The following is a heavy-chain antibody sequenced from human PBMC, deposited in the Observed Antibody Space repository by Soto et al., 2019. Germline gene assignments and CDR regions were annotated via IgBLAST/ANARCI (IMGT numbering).Heavy chain of an antibody. J-gene: IGHJ1*01. Sequence: QVQLVESGGGVVQPGRSLRLSCAASGFTFSSYGMHWVRQAPGKGLEWVAVISYDGSNKYYADSVKGRFTISRDNSKNTLYLQMNSLRADDTAVYYCAKALLAVAGNAPLQHWGQGTLVTVSS. V-gene: IGHV3-30*18. D-gene: IGHD6-19*01. CDR3: AKALLAVAGNAPLQH. CDR1: GFTFSSYG. CDR2: ISYDGSNK.